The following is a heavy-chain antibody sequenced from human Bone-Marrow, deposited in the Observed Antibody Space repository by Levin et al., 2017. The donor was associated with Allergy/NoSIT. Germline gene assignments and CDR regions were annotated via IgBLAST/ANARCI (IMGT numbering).Heavy chain of an antibody. V-gene: IGHV4-59*01. D-gene: IGHD3-3*01. CDR2: IYYSGSS. J-gene: IGHJ4*02. CDR1: GGSISGYY. CDR3: ASVVGGRFDY. Sequence: SETLSLTCTVSGGSISGYYWSWIRQPPGKGLEWIGYIYYSGSSKYNPSLKSRVTISIDTSKNQYSLKLSPVTAADTAVYSCASVVGGRFDYWGQGTLVTVAT.